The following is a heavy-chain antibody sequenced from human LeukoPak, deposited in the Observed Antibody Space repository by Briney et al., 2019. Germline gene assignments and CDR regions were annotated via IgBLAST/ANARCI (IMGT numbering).Heavy chain of an antibody. V-gene: IGHV3-49*03. CDR1: GFNYGVYA. CDR2: IRSKTYGGTT. J-gene: IGHJ4*02. Sequence: GRSLRLSCTASGFNYGVYAMIWLREAPGKSREWLGFIRSKTYGGTTDYAASVKGRFTISRDDAKTIAYLQMNSLKAEDTAVYYCTRDIDSSSWHQQDYWGQGTLVTVSS. CDR3: TRDIDSSSWHQQDY. D-gene: IGHD6-13*01.